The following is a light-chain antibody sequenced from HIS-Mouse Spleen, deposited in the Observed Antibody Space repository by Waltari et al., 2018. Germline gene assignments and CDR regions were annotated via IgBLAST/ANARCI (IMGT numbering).Light chain of an antibody. CDR2: WAS. V-gene: IGKV4-1*01. CDR1: QSVLYSSNNKNY. J-gene: IGKJ4*01. CDR3: RQYYSTPLT. Sequence: DIVMTQSPDSLAGSLGERATINCKSSQSVLYSSNNKNYLAWYQQKPGQPPKLLIYWASTRESGVPDRFSGSGSGTDFTLTISSLQAEDVSVYYCRQYYSTPLTFGGGTKVEIK.